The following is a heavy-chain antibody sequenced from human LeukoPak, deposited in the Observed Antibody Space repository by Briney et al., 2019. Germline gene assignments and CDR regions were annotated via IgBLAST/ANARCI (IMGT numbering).Heavy chain of an antibody. CDR2: ISSSSSYV. CDR1: GFTFSSCT. CDR3: ARDGAVVGAVTPGLPFYFDY. J-gene: IGHJ4*02. Sequence: GGSLRLSCAASGFTFSSCTMNWVRQAPGKGLEWVSSISSSSSYVYSADSVKGRFTISRDNAKNSLYLQMNSLRAEDTAVYYCARDGAVVGAVTPGLPFYFDYWGQGTLVTVSS. V-gene: IGHV3-21*01. D-gene: IGHD4-23*01.